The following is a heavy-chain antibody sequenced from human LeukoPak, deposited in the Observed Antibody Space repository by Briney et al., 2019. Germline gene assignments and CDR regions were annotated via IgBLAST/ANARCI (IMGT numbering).Heavy chain of an antibody. D-gene: IGHD1-26*01. CDR1: GFTFSSYG. CDR3: AKSTVGATYYYYGMDV. CDR2: ISYDGSNK. J-gene: IGHJ6*02. Sequence: PGRSLRLSCAASGFTFSSYGMHWVRQAPGKGLEWVVVISYDGSNKYYADSVKGRFTISRDNSKNTLYLQMNSLRAEDTAVYYCAKSTVGATYYYYGMDVWGQGTTVTVSS. V-gene: IGHV3-30*18.